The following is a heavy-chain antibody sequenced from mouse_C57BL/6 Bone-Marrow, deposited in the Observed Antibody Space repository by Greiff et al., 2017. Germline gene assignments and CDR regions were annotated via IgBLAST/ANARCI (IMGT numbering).Heavy chain of an antibody. Sequence: QVQLQQSGPGLVKPSQSLFLTCSITGFPITSGYYWIWIRQSPGKPLEWMGYITHSGETFYNPSLQSPISITRETSKNQFFLQLNSVTTEDTAMYYCAGDRSVLLSQCGYYFDYWGQGTTLTVSS. CDR2: ITHSGET. V-gene: IGHV12-3*01. J-gene: IGHJ2*01. CDR3: AGDRSVLLSQCGYYFDY. D-gene: IGHD6-1*01. CDR1: GFPITSGYY.